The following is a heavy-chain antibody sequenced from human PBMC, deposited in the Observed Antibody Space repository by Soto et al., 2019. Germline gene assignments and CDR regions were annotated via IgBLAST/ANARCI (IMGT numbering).Heavy chain of an antibody. Sequence: QLQLRESGPGLVQPSGTLSLTCDVSGDSLTNNHWWSWVRQAPGKGLEWIGEIWHTGRPNYNPSHKSRVAISKDKSKNQFSLKLSSVTDADTAVYYCVRDSRTGCSSINCYMHWGQGTLVTVSS. D-gene: IGHD2-15*01. CDR2: IWHTGRP. J-gene: IGHJ4*02. CDR3: VRDSRTGCSSINCYMH. V-gene: IGHV4-4*02. CDR1: GDSLTNNHW.